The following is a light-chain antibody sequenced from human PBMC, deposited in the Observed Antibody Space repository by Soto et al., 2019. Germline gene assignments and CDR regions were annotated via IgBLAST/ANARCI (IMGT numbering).Light chain of an antibody. CDR2: EVS. J-gene: IGLJ1*01. V-gene: IGLV2-14*01. CDR1: NSDVGLYDF. Sequence: QSALTQPASVSWTPGQSITISCTGSNSDVGLYDFVSWYQHHPGRAPKLIVSEVSHRPSGISNRFSGSKSGNTASLTISGLQSEDEADYYCISYTSDDVRYVFGTGTKGTIL. CDR3: ISYTSDDVRYV.